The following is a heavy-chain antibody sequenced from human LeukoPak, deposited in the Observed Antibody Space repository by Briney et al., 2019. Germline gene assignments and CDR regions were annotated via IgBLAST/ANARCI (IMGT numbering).Heavy chain of an antibody. D-gene: IGHD2-15*01. J-gene: IGHJ5*02. CDR3: ARSDSYTWFDP. Sequence: ASVKVSCKASGYTFTDYYIHWMRQAPGQGLEWMGWINPDSGGTSYAQKFRGRVTMTRDTSISTVYVELSRLRSDDTAVYYCARSDSYTWFDPWGQGTLVTVSS. V-gene: IGHV1-2*02. CDR2: INPDSGGT. CDR1: GYTFTDYY.